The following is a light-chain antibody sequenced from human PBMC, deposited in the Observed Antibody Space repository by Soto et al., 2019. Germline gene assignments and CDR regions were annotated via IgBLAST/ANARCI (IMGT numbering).Light chain of an antibody. CDR2: GNS. V-gene: IGLV1-40*01. CDR3: QSYDYSLSAYV. CDR1: SSNIGAGYA. J-gene: IGLJ1*01. Sequence: QSVLTQPPSVSGAPGQKVTISCTGSSSNIGAGYAVNWYQQLPGTAPKLLIHGNSNRPSGVPDRFSCSKSGTSASLAITGLQAEDYTDYCCQSYDYSLSAYVFGTRTKVTFL.